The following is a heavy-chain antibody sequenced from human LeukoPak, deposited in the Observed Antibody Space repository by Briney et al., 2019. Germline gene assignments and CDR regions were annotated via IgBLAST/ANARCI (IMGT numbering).Heavy chain of an antibody. J-gene: IGHJ4*02. CDR2: ISGSGGST. Sequence: LTGGSLRLSCAASGFTFSSYAMSWVRQAPGKGLEWVSAISGSGGSTYYADSVKGRFTISRDNSKNTLYLQMNSLRAEDTAVYYCAKDGYYYDSRDPYYFDYWGQGTLVTVSS. V-gene: IGHV3-23*01. CDR3: AKDGYYYDSRDPYYFDY. D-gene: IGHD3-22*01. CDR1: GFTFSSYA.